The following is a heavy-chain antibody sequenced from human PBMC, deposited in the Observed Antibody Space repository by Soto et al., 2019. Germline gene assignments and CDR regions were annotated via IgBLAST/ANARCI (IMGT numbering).Heavy chain of an antibody. V-gene: IGHV4-31*02. J-gene: IGHJ4*02. CDR2: INYRGTT. D-gene: IGHD2-15*01. CDR3: ARDAPGVAPY. CDR1: GGSIIDGQTY. Sequence: SETLSLSCTVSGGSIIDGQTYLNWIRQHPERGLEWMGYINYRGTTNYSPALKSRILISIDTSKNQFSLRLTSVTAADTAVYYCARDAPGVAPYWGQGTLVTVSS.